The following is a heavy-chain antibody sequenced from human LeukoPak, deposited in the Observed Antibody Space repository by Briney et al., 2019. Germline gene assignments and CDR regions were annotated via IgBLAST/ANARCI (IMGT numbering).Heavy chain of an antibody. J-gene: IGHJ6*03. Sequence: ASVKVSCKASGYTFTGYYMHWVRQPPGQGLEWMGWINPNSGDTNYAQKFQGRVTMTRDTSISTAYMELSRLRSDDTAVYYCARDGSSGWFYYYYYMDVWGTGTTVTVSS. V-gene: IGHV1-2*02. D-gene: IGHD6-19*01. CDR3: ARDGSSGWFYYYYYMDV. CDR2: INPNSGDT. CDR1: GYTFTGYY.